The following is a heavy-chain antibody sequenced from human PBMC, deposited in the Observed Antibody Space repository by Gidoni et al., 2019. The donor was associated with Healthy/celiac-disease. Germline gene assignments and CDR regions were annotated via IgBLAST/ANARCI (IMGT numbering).Heavy chain of an antibody. CDR2: INPNSGGT. CDR1: GYTFTGYY. D-gene: IGHD4-17*01. CDR3: ARGDYGDYDIYHYGMDV. J-gene: IGHJ6*02. V-gene: IGHV1-2*02. Sequence: QVQLVQSGAEVKKPGASVKVSCKASGYTFTGYYLHWVRQAPGQGLEWMGWINPNSGGTNYAQKFQGRVTMTRDTSISTAYMELSRLRSDDTAVYYCARGDYGDYDIYHYGMDVWGQGTTVTVSS.